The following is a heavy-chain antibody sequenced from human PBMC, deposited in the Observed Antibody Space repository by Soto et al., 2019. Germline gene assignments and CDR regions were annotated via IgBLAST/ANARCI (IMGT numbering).Heavy chain of an antibody. CDR2: IKQDGSEK. V-gene: IGHV3-7*04. CDR1: GFTFSSYW. Sequence: GGSLILSCAASGFTFSSYWMSWVRQAPGKGLEWVANIKQDGSEKYYVDSVKGRFTISRDNAKNSLYLQMNSLRAEDTAVYYCARGYSSGSGDYYFDYWGQGTLVTVSS. D-gene: IGHD6-19*01. CDR3: ARGYSSGSGDYYFDY. J-gene: IGHJ4*02.